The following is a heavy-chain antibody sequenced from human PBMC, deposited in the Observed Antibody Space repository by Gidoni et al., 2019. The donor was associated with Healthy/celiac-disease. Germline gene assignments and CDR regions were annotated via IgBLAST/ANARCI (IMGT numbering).Heavy chain of an antibody. J-gene: IGHJ3*02. Sequence: QVQLQESGPGLVKPSQTLSLTCTVSGGSISSGGYYWRWIRQHPGKGLGWIGYIYYRGSTYYNPSLKSRVTISVDTSKNQFSLKLSSVTAADTAVYYCAREWELPLSNAFDIWGQGTMVTVSS. CDR1: GGSISSGGYY. CDR3: AREWELPLSNAFDI. V-gene: IGHV4-31*03. CDR2: IYYRGST. D-gene: IGHD1-26*01.